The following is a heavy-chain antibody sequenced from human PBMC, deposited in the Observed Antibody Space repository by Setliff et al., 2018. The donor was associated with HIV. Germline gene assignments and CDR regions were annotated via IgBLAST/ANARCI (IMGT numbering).Heavy chain of an antibody. CDR2: ISPTDSAT. D-gene: IGHD5-12*01. CDR3: ARRRDGFLEFFDL. J-gene: IGHJ4*02. Sequence: GESLKISCKTSGYYFASHWIGWVRQMSGKGLHWVGIISPTDSATTYSPAFQGHVSMSVDVSTTTAFLEWDSLKASDSAMYYCARRRDGFLEFFDLWGQGTVVTVSS. V-gene: IGHV5-51*01. CDR1: GYYFASHW.